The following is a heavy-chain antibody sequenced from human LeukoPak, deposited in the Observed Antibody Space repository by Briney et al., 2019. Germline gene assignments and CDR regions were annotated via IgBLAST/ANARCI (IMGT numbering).Heavy chain of an antibody. CDR1: GYTFTSYS. CDR3: ARETSYYDSSGSLVY. Sequence: ASVTVSCTASGYTFTSYSISWVRQAPGQGLEWMGWISAYNGNTNYAQKLQGRVTMTTDTSTSTAYMELRSLRSDDTAVYYCARETSYYDSSGSLVYWGQGTLVTVSS. D-gene: IGHD3-22*01. V-gene: IGHV1-18*01. J-gene: IGHJ4*02. CDR2: ISAYNGNT.